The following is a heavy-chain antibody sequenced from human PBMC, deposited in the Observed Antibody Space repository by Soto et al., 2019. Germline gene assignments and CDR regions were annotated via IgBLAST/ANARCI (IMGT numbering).Heavy chain of an antibody. V-gene: IGHV3-30-3*01. CDR3: ARASGFSATRGYFGF. J-gene: IGHJ4*02. CDR1: GFSFPSYA. Sequence: QVQLLESGGGVDRPGGSLRLSCATSGFSFPSYAMHWVRQRPGKGLEWVAGISYDGDNLYYANSVRDRFTISRDNSKNTLYLRMTSLRGDDTAVYYWARASGFSATRGYFGFWGLGTLVTVSS. CDR2: ISYDGDNL. D-gene: IGHD3-10*01.